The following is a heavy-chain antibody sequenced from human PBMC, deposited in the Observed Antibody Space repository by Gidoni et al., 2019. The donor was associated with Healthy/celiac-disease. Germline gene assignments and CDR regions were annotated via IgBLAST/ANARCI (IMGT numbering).Heavy chain of an antibody. J-gene: IGHJ3*02. CDR1: GFTFSSYA. Sequence: EVQLLESGGGLVQPGGSLRLSCAASGFTFSSYAMSWVRQAPGKGLEWVSAISGSGGSTYYADSVKCRFTISRDNSKNTLYLQMNSLRAEDTAVYYCAKPPSPRYGFDIWGQGTMVTVSS. V-gene: IGHV3-23*01. CDR3: AKPPSPRYGFDI. CDR2: ISGSGGST.